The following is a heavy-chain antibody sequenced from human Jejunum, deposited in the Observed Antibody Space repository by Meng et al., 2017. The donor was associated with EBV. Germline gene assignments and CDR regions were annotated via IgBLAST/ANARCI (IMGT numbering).Heavy chain of an antibody. Sequence: QLTLEGAGPGLVKPSGTLSLTGTFSGASNSSSNWSWGWIRQSPGKGLSWIGSMSYSGATYYTPSLKSRVTISIDTSKNQLSLKVNSVTAADMAMYYCARVPLDYYGSGSSWAYWGQGTLVTVSS. CDR3: ARVPLDYYGSGSSWAY. CDR1: GASNSSSNWS. CDR2: MSYSGAT. D-gene: IGHD3-10*01. V-gene: IGHV4-39*07. J-gene: IGHJ4*02.